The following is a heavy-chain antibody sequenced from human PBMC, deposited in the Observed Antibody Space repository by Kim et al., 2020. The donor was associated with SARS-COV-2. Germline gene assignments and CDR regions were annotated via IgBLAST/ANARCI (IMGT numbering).Heavy chain of an antibody. D-gene: IGHD2-8*01. V-gene: IGHV4-4*02. CDR3: ACREVAVYRRDY. CDR2: IFHSGAT. CDR1: GGSISSTNW. J-gene: IGHJ4*02. Sequence: SETLSLTCVVSGGSISSTNWWTWVRQPPGKGLEWIGEIFHSGATNYSPSLKSRVTMSLDTSKNQFSLRLTSVTAADTAVYFCACREVAVYRRDYWGQGTLVTVSS.